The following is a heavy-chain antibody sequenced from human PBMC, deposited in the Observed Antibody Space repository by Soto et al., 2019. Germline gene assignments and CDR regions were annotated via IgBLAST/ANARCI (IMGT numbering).Heavy chain of an antibody. D-gene: IGHD2-8*02. Sequence: GGSLRLSCAAPGFPLSSTDMTWVRQAPGKGLDWVSYISGSDETTYYADSVKGRFTISRDNSMNSVYLQMNSLRADDTALYYCAKDWCWFNTWRQGALVTVSS. J-gene: IGHJ5*02. CDR1: GFPLSSTD. CDR3: AKDWCWFNT. CDR2: ISGSDETT. V-gene: IGHV3-23*01.